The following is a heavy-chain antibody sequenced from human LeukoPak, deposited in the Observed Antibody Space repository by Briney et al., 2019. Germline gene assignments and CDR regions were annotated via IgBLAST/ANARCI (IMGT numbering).Heavy chain of an antibody. Sequence: ASVTVSCTASGYTFTSYGISWVRQAPGQGLEWMGWISAYNGNTNYAQKLQGRVTMTTDTSTSTAYMELRSLRSDDTAVYYCARVYCSSTSCYIRSRYYYYYMDVWGKGTTVTVSS. D-gene: IGHD2-2*02. CDR3: ARVYCSSTSCYIRSRYYYYYMDV. J-gene: IGHJ6*03. CDR1: GYTFTSYG. V-gene: IGHV1-18*01. CDR2: ISAYNGNT.